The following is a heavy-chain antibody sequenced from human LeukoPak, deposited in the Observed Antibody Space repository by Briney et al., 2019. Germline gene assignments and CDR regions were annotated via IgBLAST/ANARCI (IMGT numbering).Heavy chain of an antibody. CDR1: GYTFTSYG. J-gene: IGHJ4*02. V-gene: IGHV1-18*01. CDR3: ARIDMMATTTSPYFDY. Sequence: PGASVKVSCKASGYTFTSYGISWVRQAPGQGLEWMGWISAYNGNTNYAQKLQGRVTMTTDTSTSTAYMELRSLRSDDTAVYYCARIDMMATTTSPYFDYWGQGTLVTVSS. CDR2: ISAYNGNT. D-gene: IGHD5-24*01.